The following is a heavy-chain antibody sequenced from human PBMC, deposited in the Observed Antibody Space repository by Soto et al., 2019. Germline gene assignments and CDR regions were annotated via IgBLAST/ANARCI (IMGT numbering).Heavy chain of an antibody. Sequence: PXGSLRLSCSAPGFTFGNYWMHWVRQAPGKGLDWVSRTTSDGTTTNYADSVKGRFTVSRDNAKNTLYLQMNSLRAEDTAMYYCARAEVDYWGQGTLVTVSS. CDR1: GFTFGNYW. CDR3: ARAEVDY. CDR2: TTSDGTTT. V-gene: IGHV3-74*01. J-gene: IGHJ4*02.